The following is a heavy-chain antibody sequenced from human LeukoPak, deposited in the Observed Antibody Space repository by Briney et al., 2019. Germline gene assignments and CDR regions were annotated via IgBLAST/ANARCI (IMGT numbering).Heavy chain of an antibody. J-gene: IGHJ6*03. CDR3: ARDVLRYSSGWYAPLPYYYYYMDV. V-gene: IGHV3-73*01. CDR2: IRSKANSYAT. Sequence: GGSLRLSCAASGFTFSGSAIHWVRQASGKGLEWVGRIRSKANSYATAYAASVKGRFTISRDDSKNTAYLQMNSLKTEDTAVYYCARDVLRYSSGWYAPLPYYYYYMDVWGKGTTVTISS. CDR1: GFTFSGSA. D-gene: IGHD6-19*01.